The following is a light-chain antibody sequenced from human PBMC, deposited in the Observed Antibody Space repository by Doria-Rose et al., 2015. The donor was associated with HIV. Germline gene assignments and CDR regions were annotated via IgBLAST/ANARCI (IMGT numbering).Light chain of an antibody. CDR1: QSTGSF. J-gene: IGKJ4*01. CDR2: AAA. V-gene: IGKV1-39*01. Sequence: DIQLTQSPSSLSAPVGDRVTITCRASQSTGSFLNWYQQKPGKVPKLLIYAAASLQHGVPSRFSGSGSGTDFTLTISSLQPEDFATYFCQQSYSIPLTFGGGTKVEIK. CDR3: QQSYSIPLT.